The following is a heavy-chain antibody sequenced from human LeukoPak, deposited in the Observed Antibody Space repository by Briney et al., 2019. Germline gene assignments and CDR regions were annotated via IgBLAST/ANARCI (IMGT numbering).Heavy chain of an antibody. CDR1: GFTFSSYW. V-gene: IGHV3-7*03. CDR3: ASFSDTAMAPGWYFDL. CDR2: IKQDGSEK. D-gene: IGHD5-18*01. Sequence: GGSLRLSCAASGFTFSSYWMSWVRQAPGKGLEWVANIKQDGSEKYYVDSVKGRFTISRDNAKNSLYLQMNSLRAEDTAVYYCASFSDTAMAPGWYFDLWGRGTLVTVSS. J-gene: IGHJ2*01.